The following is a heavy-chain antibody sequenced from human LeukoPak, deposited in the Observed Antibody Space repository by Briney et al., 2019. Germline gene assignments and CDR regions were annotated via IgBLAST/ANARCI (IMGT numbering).Heavy chain of an antibody. Sequence: SETLSLTCTVSGGSISSYYWSWIRQPAGKGLEWIGRIYSTGSTNYNPSLKSRVTMSVDTSKNQFSLKLSSVTAADTAVYYCARDATYGSGIKTHDYWGQGTLVTVSS. CDR2: IYSTGST. CDR3: ARDATYGSGIKTHDY. CDR1: GGSISSYY. V-gene: IGHV4-4*07. J-gene: IGHJ4*02. D-gene: IGHD3-10*01.